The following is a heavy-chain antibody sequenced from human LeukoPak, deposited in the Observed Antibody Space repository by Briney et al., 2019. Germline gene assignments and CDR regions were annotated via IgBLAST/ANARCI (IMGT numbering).Heavy chain of an antibody. Sequence: SQTLSLTCTVSGGSISSGGYYWSWIRQPPGKGLEWIGYIYHSGSTYYNPSLKSRVTISVDRSKNQFSLKLSSVTAADTAVYYCARHGGVAVAYYYFDYWGQGTLVTVSS. CDR3: ARHGGVAVAYYYFDY. V-gene: IGHV4-30-2*01. CDR1: GGSISSGGYY. J-gene: IGHJ4*02. D-gene: IGHD6-19*01. CDR2: IYHSGST.